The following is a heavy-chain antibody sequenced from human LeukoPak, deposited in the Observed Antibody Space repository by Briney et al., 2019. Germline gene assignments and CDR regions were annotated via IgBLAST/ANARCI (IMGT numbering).Heavy chain of an antibody. V-gene: IGHV4-34*01. CDR1: GGSFSGYY. Sequence: SETLSLTCAVYGGSFSGYYWSWIRQPPGKGLEWIGEINHSGSTNYNPSLKSRVTISVATSKNQFSLKLSSVTAADTAVYYCASLSLRFLEWLSDTADDYWGQGTLVTVSS. CDR3: ASLSLRFLEWLSDTADDY. J-gene: IGHJ4*02. D-gene: IGHD3-3*01. CDR2: INHSGST.